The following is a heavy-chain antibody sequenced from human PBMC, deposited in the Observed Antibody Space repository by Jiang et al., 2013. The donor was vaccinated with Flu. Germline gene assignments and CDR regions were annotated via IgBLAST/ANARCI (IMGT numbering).Heavy chain of an antibody. CDR1: GGSISSISYY. CDR3: ARLTNSAWIDY. D-gene: IGHD6-19*01. J-gene: IGHJ4*02. V-gene: IGHV4-39*01. Sequence: LLKPSETLSLTCTVSGGSISSISYYWGWIRQPPGKGLEWIGNIYYRGSTYYDPSLKSRVTISVDTSKNQFSLNLSSVTAADTAMYYCARLTNSAWIDYWGQGTLVTVSS. CDR2: IYYRGST.